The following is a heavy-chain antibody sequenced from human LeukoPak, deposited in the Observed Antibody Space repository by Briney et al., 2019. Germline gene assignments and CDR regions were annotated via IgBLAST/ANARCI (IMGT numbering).Heavy chain of an antibody. D-gene: IGHD3-22*01. CDR2: IYYSGST. CDR3: ARASYSYDINGWVPFDY. J-gene: IGHJ4*02. Sequence: SETLSLTCTVSGGSISNYYWSWLRQPPGKGLEWIGYIYYSGSTNYNPSLKSRVTISGDTSKNQFSLRLSSVTAADTAVYYCARASYSYDINGWVPFDYWGQGTLVTVSS. V-gene: IGHV4-59*08. CDR1: GGSISNYY.